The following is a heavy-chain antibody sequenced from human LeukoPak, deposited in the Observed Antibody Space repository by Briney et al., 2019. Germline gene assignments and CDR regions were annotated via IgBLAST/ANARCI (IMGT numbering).Heavy chain of an antibody. CDR1: GSTFSSYA. CDR3: ARVGGGYERSEDY. Sequence: SVKVSCKASGSTFSSYAISWVRQAPGQGLEWMGRIIPILGIANYAQKFQGRVTITADKSTSTAYMELSSLRSEDTAVYYCARVGGGYERSEDYWGQGTLVTVSS. D-gene: IGHD3-22*01. J-gene: IGHJ4*02. V-gene: IGHV1-69*04. CDR2: IIPILGIA.